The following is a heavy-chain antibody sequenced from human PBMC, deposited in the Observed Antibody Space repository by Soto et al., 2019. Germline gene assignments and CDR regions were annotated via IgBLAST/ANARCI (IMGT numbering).Heavy chain of an antibody. V-gene: IGHV3-30-3*01. Sequence: LRLSCTASEFTVRHYAIHWVRQTPGKGLEWVAVISYDGNNKHYADSVRGRFTISRANSNNTVYLQMSILRPEDTAVYYCARDDYRYSRGWSRFWGQGTMVTGSS. CDR3: ARDDYRYSRGWSRF. D-gene: IGHD3-16*01. CDR2: ISYDGNNK. CDR1: EFTVRHYA. J-gene: IGHJ4*02.